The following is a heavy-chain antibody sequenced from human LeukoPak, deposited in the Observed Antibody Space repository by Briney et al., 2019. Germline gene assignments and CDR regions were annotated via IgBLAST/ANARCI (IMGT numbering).Heavy chain of an antibody. CDR3: ARENVNRGSSWGYDYFGMDV. CDR1: GYTFTSSYD. D-gene: IGHD6-13*01. Sequence: ASVKVSCKASGYTFTSSYDINWVRQAPGRGLEWMGWMNPYSGITGYTQKFQGRVTMTRDTSISTAYMELSSLTSEDTAVYFCARENVNRGSSWGYDYFGMDVWGQGTAVTVSS. J-gene: IGHJ6*02. V-gene: IGHV1-8*01. CDR2: MNPYSGIT.